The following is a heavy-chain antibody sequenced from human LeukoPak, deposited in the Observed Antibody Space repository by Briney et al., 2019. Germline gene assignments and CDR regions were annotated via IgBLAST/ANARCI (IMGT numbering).Heavy chain of an antibody. D-gene: IGHD7-27*01. Sequence: GASVKVSCKASGYTFIDYYIHWGRQAPGQGLEWMGRINPNIPNTDDTDYAQNFQGRVTMTRDTSISTAFMELSRLTSDDTAVYYCARDLPSTSNWELDYWGQGTLVTVSS. CDR1: GYTFIDYY. CDR2: INPNIPNTDDT. CDR3: ARDLPSTSNWELDY. J-gene: IGHJ4*02. V-gene: IGHV1-2*06.